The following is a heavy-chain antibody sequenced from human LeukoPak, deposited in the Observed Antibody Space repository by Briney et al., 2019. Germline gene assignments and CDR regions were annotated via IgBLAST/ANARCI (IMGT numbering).Heavy chain of an antibody. CDR1: GYTFTGYY. J-gene: IGHJ6*02. Sequence: ASVKVSCKASGYTFTGYYMHWVRQAPGQGLEWMGWINPNSGGTNYAQKFQGRVTMTRDTSISTAYMELSRLRSDDTAVYYCARARSGYAYYYYGMDVWGQGTTVTVSS. V-gene: IGHV1-2*02. D-gene: IGHD3-3*01. CDR2: INPNSGGT. CDR3: ARARSGYAYYYYGMDV.